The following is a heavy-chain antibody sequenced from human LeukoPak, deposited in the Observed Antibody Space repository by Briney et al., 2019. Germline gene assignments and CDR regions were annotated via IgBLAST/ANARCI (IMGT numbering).Heavy chain of an antibody. CDR1: GGSISSSSYY. CDR2: IYYSGST. J-gene: IGHJ5*02. V-gene: IGHV4-39*07. Sequence: SETLSLTCTVSGGSISSSSYYWGWIRQPPGKGLEWIGSIYYSGSTYYNPSLKSRVTISVDTSKNQFSLKLSSVTAADTAVYYCARDAYSSSIRFFDPWGQGTLVTVSS. CDR3: ARDAYSSSIRFFDP. D-gene: IGHD6-6*01.